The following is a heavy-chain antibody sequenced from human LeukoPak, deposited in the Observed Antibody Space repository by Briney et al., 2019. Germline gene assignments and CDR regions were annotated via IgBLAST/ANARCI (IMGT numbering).Heavy chain of an antibody. V-gene: IGHV4-39*07. CDR1: GGSISSSSYY. D-gene: IGHD2-15*01. Sequence: SETLSLTCTVSGGSISSSSYYWAWIRQPPGKGLEWIGSIHYSGSTYYNPSLQSRVTISIDTSKNQFSLRLRFVTAADTAVYYCARVRCSGGSCPYYYYYYYMDVWGKGTTVTVSS. CDR3: ARVRCSGGSCPYYYYYYYMDV. J-gene: IGHJ6*03. CDR2: IHYSGST.